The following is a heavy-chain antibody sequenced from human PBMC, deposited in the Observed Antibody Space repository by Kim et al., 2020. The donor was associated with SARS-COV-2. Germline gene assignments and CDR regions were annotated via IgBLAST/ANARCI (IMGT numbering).Heavy chain of an antibody. J-gene: IGHJ5*02. CDR3: AGSYYYDSSGGFDP. Sequence: ASVKVSCKASGYTFTGYYMHWVRQAPGQGLEWMGRINPNSGGTNYAQKFQGRVTMTRDTSISTAYMELSRLRSDDTAVYYCAGSYYYDSSGGFDPWGQGTLVTVSS. D-gene: IGHD3-22*01. CDR2: INPNSGGT. CDR1: GYTFTGYY. V-gene: IGHV1-2*06.